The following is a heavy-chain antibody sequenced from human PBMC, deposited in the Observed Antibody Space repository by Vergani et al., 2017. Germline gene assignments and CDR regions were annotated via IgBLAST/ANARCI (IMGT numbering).Heavy chain of an antibody. CDR2: IRSKTYGGTI. CDR3: ARSGYCAHGVCYMTYYYYMDV. D-gene: IGHD2-8*01. V-gene: IGHV3-49*04. Sequence: EVHLVESGGGLVQPGRSLRLSCTTSGFSFGDYAMTWVRQAPGKGLEWVGFIRSKTYGGTIEYAASVKGRFTISRDNSKNTLYLQMNNLRAADTAVYYCARSGYCAHGVCYMTYYYYMDVWGKGTAVTVSS. J-gene: IGHJ6*03. CDR1: GFSFGDYA.